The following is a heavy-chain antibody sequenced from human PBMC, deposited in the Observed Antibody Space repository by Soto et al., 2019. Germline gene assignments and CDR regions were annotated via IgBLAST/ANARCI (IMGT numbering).Heavy chain of an antibody. D-gene: IGHD2-15*01. V-gene: IGHV4-34*01. CDR3: ARARSVVAANNHYYFDY. Sequence: QVQLQQWGAGLLKPSETLSLTCAVYGGSFSGYYWSWIRQPPGKGLEWIGEINHSGSTNYNPSLKSRVTISVDTSKNQFSLKLSSVTAADTAVYYCARARSVVAANNHYYFDYWGQGTLVTVSS. CDR1: GGSFSGYY. J-gene: IGHJ4*02. CDR2: INHSGST.